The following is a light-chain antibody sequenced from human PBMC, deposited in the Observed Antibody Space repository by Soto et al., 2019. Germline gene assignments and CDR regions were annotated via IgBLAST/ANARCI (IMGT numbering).Light chain of an antibody. J-gene: IGKJ1*01. CDR1: QGIGTY. V-gene: IGKV1-9*01. CDR3: QHYNSYSEA. CDR2: ASS. Sequence: IQLTQSPSSLSASVGDRVTVTCRASQGIGTYLVWYQQKSGKAPTVLIYASSTLQTGVPSRFSGSGSGTDFSLTISSLQPDDFATYYCQHYNSYSEAFGQGTKV.